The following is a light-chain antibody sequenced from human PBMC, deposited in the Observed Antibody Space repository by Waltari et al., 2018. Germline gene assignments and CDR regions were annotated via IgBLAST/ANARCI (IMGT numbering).Light chain of an antibody. CDR3: QPSSGAPT. CDR2: AAS. J-gene: IGKJ4*02. CDR1: QTTSDY. Sequence: DIQVTQFPSSLSASVGDRVTITCRTFQTTSDYLNWYQQKPGKAPILLIYAASTLQSGVPARFSGSGSGTDFTLTISSLQPEDSATYYCQPSSGAPTFGGGTKVELK. V-gene: IGKV1-39*01.